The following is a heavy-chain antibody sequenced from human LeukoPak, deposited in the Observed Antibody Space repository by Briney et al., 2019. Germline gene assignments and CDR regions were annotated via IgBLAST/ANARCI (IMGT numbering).Heavy chain of an antibody. CDR3: ARGRTYYGSGSYCSG. CDR2: INHSGST. CDR1: GGSFSGYY. J-gene: IGHJ4*02. D-gene: IGHD3-10*01. Sequence: PSETLSLTCAVYGGSFSGYYWSWIRQPPGKGLEWIGEINHSGSTNYNPSLKSRVTISVDTSKNQFSLKLSSVTAADTAVYYCARGRTYYGSGSYCSGWGQGTLVTVSS. V-gene: IGHV4-34*01.